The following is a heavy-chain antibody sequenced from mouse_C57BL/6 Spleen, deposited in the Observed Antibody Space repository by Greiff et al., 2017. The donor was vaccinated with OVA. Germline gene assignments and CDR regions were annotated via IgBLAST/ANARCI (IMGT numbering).Heavy chain of an antibody. CDR2: IYPGNSDT. D-gene: IGHD1-1*01. CDR1: GYTFTSYW. CDR3: TRRSDYYGSSDAMDY. Sequence: VQLQQSGTVLARPGASVKMSCKTSGYTFTSYWMHWVKQRPGQGLEWIGAIYPGNSDTSYNQKFKGKAKLTAVTSASTAYMELSSLTNEDSAVYDCTRRSDYYGSSDAMDYWGQGTSVTVSS. V-gene: IGHV1-5*01. J-gene: IGHJ4*01.